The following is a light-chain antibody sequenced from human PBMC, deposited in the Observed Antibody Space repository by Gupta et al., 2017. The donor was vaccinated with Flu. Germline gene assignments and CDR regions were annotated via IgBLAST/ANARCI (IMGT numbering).Light chain of an antibody. CDR1: QTVLYSSNNKNF. Sequence: NCRSSQTVLYSSNNKNFLAWYQQKPGQPPKMLIYWASTRDSGVPDRFNGSASGTDFTLTIRSVQAEDVAIYYCQQFYNTPYTFGQGTKLEI. CDR3: QQFYNTPYT. CDR2: WAS. V-gene: IGKV4-1*01. J-gene: IGKJ2*01.